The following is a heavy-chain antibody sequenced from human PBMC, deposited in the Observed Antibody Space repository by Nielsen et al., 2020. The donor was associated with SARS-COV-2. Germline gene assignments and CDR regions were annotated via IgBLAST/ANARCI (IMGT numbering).Heavy chain of an antibody. J-gene: IGHJ6*02. CDR2: TSYDGRDK. CDR3: ARQATIYMNEVSGMDV. D-gene: IGHD3-9*01. CDR1: EISFRSYG. V-gene: IGHV3-30*03. Sequence: GESLKISCVASEISFRSYGMHWVRQAPGKGLDWVAFTSYDGRDKFYADSVRGRFIVSRDNFRNTLSLHMDSLGTEDTAVYFCARQATIYMNEVSGMDVWGQGTTVTVSS.